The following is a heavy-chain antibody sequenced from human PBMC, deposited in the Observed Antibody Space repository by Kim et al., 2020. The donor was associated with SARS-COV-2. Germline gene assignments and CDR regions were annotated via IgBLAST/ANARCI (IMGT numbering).Heavy chain of an antibody. J-gene: IGHJ6*02. CDR2: IKQDGSEK. CDR1: GFIFNRYW. Sequence: GGSLRLSCAASGFIFNRYWMSWVRQAPGKGLEWVANIKQDGSEKNYVDSVKGRFTISRDNAKNSLYLQMNSLRAEDTAVYYCARDPNRIVVGATYFYYALDVWGQGTTVSVSS. CDR3: ARDPNRIVVGATYFYYALDV. V-gene: IGHV3-7*01. D-gene: IGHD1-26*01.